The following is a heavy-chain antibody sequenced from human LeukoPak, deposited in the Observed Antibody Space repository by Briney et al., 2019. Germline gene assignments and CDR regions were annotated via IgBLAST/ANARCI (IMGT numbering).Heavy chain of an antibody. V-gene: IGHV6-1*01. Sequence: SQTLSLTCAISGDSVSSNSAAWNWIRQSPSRGLEWLGRTYYRSKRYNDYAVSVKSRITINPDTSKNQLSLQLNSVAPEDTAVYYCARAHYYDSSGHSFGMDVWGQGTAVTVSS. J-gene: IGHJ6*02. CDR3: ARAHYYDSSGHSFGMDV. D-gene: IGHD3-22*01. CDR2: TYYRSKRYN. CDR1: GDSVSSNSAA.